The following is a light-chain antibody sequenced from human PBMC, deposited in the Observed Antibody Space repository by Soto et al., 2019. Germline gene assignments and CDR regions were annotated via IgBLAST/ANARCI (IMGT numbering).Light chain of an antibody. V-gene: IGLV1-47*01. Sequence: QSALTQPPSASGTPGQRVTISCSGSSSNIGSDFVYWYQQLPGTAPKLLIYHNYQRPSGVPDRFSGSKSGTSGSLAISDLRSEDEADYYCSAWDDRLSAYVFGAGTKLTVL. CDR3: SAWDDRLSAYV. CDR1: SSNIGSDF. CDR2: HNY. J-gene: IGLJ1*01.